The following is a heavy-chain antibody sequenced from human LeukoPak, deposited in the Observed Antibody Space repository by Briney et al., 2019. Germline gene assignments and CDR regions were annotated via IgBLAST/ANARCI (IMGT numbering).Heavy chain of an antibody. Sequence: SETLSLTCTVSGGSISSYYWSWIRQPAGKGLEWIGYIYYSGSTYYNPSLKSRVTISVDTSKNQFSLKLSSVTAADTAVYYCARDRRYGGNSYWYFDLWGRGTLVTVSS. J-gene: IGHJ2*01. CDR1: GGSISSYY. V-gene: IGHV4-59*06. CDR2: IYYSGST. CDR3: ARDRRYGGNSYWYFDL. D-gene: IGHD4-23*01.